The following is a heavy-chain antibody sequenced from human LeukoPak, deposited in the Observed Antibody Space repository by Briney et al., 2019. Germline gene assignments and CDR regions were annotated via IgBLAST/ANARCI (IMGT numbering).Heavy chain of an antibody. J-gene: IGHJ3*02. Sequence: ASVKVSCKASGYTFTNYGISWVRQAPGQGLEWMGWISAYNGYTDYAQKLQFRVTMTTDTSTSTAYMELRSLRSDDTAVYYCARVVDSSGYEFLNYGSYAFDIWGQGTMVTVSS. CDR3: ARVVDSSGYEFLNYGSYAFDI. V-gene: IGHV1-18*01. CDR2: ISAYNGYT. D-gene: IGHD3-22*01. CDR1: GYTFTNYG.